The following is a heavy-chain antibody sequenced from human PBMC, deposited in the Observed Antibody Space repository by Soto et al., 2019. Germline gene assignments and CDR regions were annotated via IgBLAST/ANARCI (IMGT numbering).Heavy chain of an antibody. J-gene: IGHJ4*02. D-gene: IGHD1-7*01. CDR3: AKARVWRTSNFDY. V-gene: IGHV3-30*18. CDR2: ISYDGSNK. Sequence: QVQLVESGGVVVQPGRSLRLSCAASGFTFSSYGMHWVRQAPGKGLEWVAVISYDGSNKYYADSVKGRFTISRDNSKNTLYLQMNSLRAEYTALYYCAKARVWRTSNFDYWVQGTLVTVSS. CDR1: GFTFSSYG.